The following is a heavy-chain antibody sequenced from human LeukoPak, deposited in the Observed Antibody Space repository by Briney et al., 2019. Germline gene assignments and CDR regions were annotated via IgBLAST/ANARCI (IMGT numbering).Heavy chain of an antibody. CDR3: ARDEAGLPLGL. CDR1: GGSISSSSYY. J-gene: IGHJ4*02. D-gene: IGHD7-27*01. V-gene: IGHV4-39*02. Sequence: SETLSLTCTVSGGSISSSSYYWGWIRQPPGKGLEWIGSIYYSRSTYYNPSLKSRVTISVDTSKNQFSLKLSSVTAADTAVYYCARDEAGLPLGLWGQGTLVTVSS. CDR2: IYYSRST.